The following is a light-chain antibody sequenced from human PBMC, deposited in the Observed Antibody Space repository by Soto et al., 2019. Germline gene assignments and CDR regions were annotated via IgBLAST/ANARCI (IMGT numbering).Light chain of an antibody. CDR1: SSDVGSYNL. CDR2: EVS. Sequence: QSALTQPASVSGSPGQSITISCIGTSSDVGSYNLVSWYQQHPGKAPKVLIYEVSERPSGVSNRFSGSKSGNTASLTISGLQAEDEAEYYCCSYAGSNNHVLFGGGTKLTVL. J-gene: IGLJ2*01. V-gene: IGLV2-23*02. CDR3: CSYAGSNNHVL.